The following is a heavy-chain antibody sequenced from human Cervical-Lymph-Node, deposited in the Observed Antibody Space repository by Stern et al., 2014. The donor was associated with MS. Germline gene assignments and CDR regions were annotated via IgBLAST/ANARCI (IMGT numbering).Heavy chain of an antibody. CDR2: ISYDYVYK. J-gene: IGHJ6*02. Sequence: VHLVESGGGVVQPGRSLRLSCAASGFTFSTYGMHWVRQAPGTGLEWVAVISYDYVYKYYADSVKCRFTISRANFKRTLYLEMNTLRAEDTAVYYCAKDVDWNEMEWQYNGMDVWGQGTTVTVSS. D-gene: IGHD1-1*01. CDR1: GFTFSTYG. CDR3: AKDVDWNEMEWQYNGMDV. V-gene: IGHV3-30*18.